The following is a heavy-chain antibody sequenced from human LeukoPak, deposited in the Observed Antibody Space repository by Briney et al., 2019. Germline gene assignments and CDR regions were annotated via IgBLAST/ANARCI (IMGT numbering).Heavy chain of an antibody. J-gene: IGHJ4*02. CDR1: GSTFSSYA. CDR2: ISGSGGST. Sequence: SGGSLRLSCAASGSTFSSYAMSWVRQAPGKGLEWVSAISGSGGSTYYADSVKGRFTISRDNSKNTLYLQMNSLRAEDTAVYYCAKEPDYGDYFDYWGQGTLVTVSS. CDR3: AKEPDYGDYFDY. V-gene: IGHV3-23*01. D-gene: IGHD4-17*01.